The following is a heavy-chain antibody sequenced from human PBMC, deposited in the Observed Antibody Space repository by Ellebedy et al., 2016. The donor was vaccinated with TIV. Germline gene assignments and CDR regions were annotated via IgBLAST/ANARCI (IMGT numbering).Heavy chain of an antibody. D-gene: IGHD3-10*01. CDR2: IKEDGSEK. CDR3: AREGGSYTHYFDY. V-gene: IGHV3-7*03. CDR1: GFTFSSYG. J-gene: IGHJ4*02. Sequence: GESLKISCAASGFTFSSYGMHWVRQAPGKGLEWVAHIKEDGSEKHHVDSVKGRFTISRDNAKNSLYLQMNSLRAEDTAVYYCAREGGSYTHYFDYWGQGTLVTVSS.